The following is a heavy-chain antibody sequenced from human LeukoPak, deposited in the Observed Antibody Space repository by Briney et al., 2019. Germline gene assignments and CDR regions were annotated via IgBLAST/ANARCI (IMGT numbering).Heavy chain of an antibody. CDR2: INQDGSGE. J-gene: IGHJ4*02. V-gene: IGHV3-7*03. Sequence: GGSLRLSCAASGFTFSSYWMSWVRQAPGKGLEWVANINQDGSGEYYVDSVKGRFTISRDNAKNSLSLQMNSLRADDTAVYYCARDFRTPPMSGQTTTVPFDYWGQGTLVTVSS. CDR1: GFTFSSYW. CDR3: ARDFRTPPMSGQTTTVPFDY. D-gene: IGHD4-17*01.